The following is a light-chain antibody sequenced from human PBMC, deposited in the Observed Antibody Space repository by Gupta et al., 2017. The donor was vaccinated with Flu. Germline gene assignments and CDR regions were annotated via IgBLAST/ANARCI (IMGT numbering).Light chain of an antibody. CDR1: QSVDTY. Sequence: TQSPATLSLSPGERATLSCRASQSVDTYLAWYQHKPGQPPRLLIYDASNRAAGIPARFSGSGSGTDFTLTISSLEPEDFAVYYCQQRSNWPPFTFGPGT. CDR2: DAS. J-gene: IGKJ3*01. V-gene: IGKV3-11*01. CDR3: QQRSNWPPFT.